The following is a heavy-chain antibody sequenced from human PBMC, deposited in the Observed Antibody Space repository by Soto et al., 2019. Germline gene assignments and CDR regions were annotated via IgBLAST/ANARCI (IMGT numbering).Heavy chain of an antibody. D-gene: IGHD3-3*01. CDR2: INDSGST. CDR1: GGSFSGYI. Sequence: SETLSLTCAVYGGSFSGYIWSWIRQPPGKGLEWIGEINDSGSTNYNPSLKSRVTISLDTSKSQFSLKLSSVTAADTALYYCARRGPRDTITIFGVVKSWFDPWGQGTLVTVSS. J-gene: IGHJ5*02. V-gene: IGHV4-34*01. CDR3: ARRGPRDTITIFGVVKSWFDP.